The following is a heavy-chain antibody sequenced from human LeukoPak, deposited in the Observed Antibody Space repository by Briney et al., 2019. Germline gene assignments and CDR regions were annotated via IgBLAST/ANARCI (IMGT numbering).Heavy chain of an antibody. CDR3: AKSNEIYFDY. J-gene: IGHJ4*02. Sequence: GGSLRLSCAASGFTFSSYGMHWVRQAPGKGLEWVAVISYDGSNKYYADSVKGRFTISRDNSKNTLYLQMNSLRAEDTAVYYCAKSNEIYFDYWGQGTLVTVSS. CDR1: GFTFSSYG. D-gene: IGHD1-1*01. CDR2: ISYDGSNK. V-gene: IGHV3-30*18.